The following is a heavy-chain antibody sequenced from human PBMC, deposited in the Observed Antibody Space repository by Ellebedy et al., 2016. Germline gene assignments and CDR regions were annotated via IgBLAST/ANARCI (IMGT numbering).Heavy chain of an antibody. CDR1: GFSVSSNY. D-gene: IGHD1-1*01. CDR2: IYAGGST. V-gene: IGHV3-66*01. Sequence: GESLKISCVVSGFSVSSNYLSWVRQAPGKGLEWVSVIYAGGSTFYADSVKGRFTISRDNDKNSVYLQMNSLRAEDTAVYYCAREPFSGYNYSPHDAFDMWGQGTMATVSS. J-gene: IGHJ3*02. CDR3: AREPFSGYNYSPHDAFDM.